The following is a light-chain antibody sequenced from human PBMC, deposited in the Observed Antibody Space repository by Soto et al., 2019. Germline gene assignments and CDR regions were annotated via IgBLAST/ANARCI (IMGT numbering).Light chain of an antibody. CDR2: DAS. CDR1: QSVSIN. Sequence: EIVMTQSPGTLSVSPGERATLSCRASQSVSINLAWYQQKPGQAPRLLIYDASTRTTGIPARFSGSGSGTEFTLTTSSLQSKDFAVYYCQQYNNWHPLTFGGGTKVDI. V-gene: IGKV3D-15*01. J-gene: IGKJ4*01. CDR3: QQYNNWHPLT.